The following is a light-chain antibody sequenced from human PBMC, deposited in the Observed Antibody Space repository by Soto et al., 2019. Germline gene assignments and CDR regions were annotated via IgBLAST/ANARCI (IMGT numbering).Light chain of an antibody. J-gene: IGLJ2*01. V-gene: IGLV2-8*01. CDR3: MSYVGGNSVA. Sequence: QSVLTQPPSASGSPGMSVTLSCSGTDNDLGRYDYVSWYQQHPGKAPKLLIYEVSKRPSGVPDRFSASKSGNTASLTVSGLQGEDEADYYCMSYVGGNSVAFGGGTKLTVL. CDR2: EVS. CDR1: DNDLGRYDY.